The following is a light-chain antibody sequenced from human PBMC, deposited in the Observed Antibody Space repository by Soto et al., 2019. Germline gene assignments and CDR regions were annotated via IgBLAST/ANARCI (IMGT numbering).Light chain of an antibody. J-gene: IGLJ1*01. V-gene: IGLV2-11*01. CDR2: EGN. CDR1: SSDVGGYNF. Sequence: QSALTQPRSVSGSPGQSVAISCTGTSSDVGGYNFVSWYRQYSGEVPKLIIFEGNKRPSGVSDRFSASKSGNTASLTISGLQAEDQADYYCCSYAGFSSFVFGAGTKVTVL. CDR3: CSYAGFSSFV.